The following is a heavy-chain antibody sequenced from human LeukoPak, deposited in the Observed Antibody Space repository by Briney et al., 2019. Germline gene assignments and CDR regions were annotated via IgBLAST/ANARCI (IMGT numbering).Heavy chain of an antibody. Sequence: GGSLRLSCAASGFTFNSYGMHWVRQAPGKGLEWVADIWYDGSNKYYAGSVKGRFTISRDTSKNTVSLQMTGLRADDTAVYYCARAYSGFSSRGFDYWGQGTLVSVSS. CDR1: GFTFNSYG. CDR3: ARAYSGFSSRGFDY. V-gene: IGHV3-33*01. CDR2: IWYDGSNK. D-gene: IGHD5-12*01. J-gene: IGHJ4*02.